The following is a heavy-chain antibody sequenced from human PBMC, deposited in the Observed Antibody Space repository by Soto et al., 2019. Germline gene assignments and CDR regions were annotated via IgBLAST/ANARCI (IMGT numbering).Heavy chain of an antibody. CDR1: GFTFSSYA. D-gene: IGHD3-10*01. V-gene: IGHV3-23*01. Sequence: GGSLRLSCAASGFTFSSYAMSWVRQAPGKGLEWVSAISGSGGSTYYADSVKGRFTISRDNSKNTLYLQMNSLRAEDTAVYYCAKDKGITMVRGVFGAFDIWGQGTMVTVSS. CDR3: AKDKGITMVRGVFGAFDI. CDR2: ISGSGGST. J-gene: IGHJ3*02.